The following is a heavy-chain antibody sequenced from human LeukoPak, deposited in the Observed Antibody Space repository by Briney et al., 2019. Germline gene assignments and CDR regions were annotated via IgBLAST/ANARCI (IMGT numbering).Heavy chain of an antibody. CDR2: INPTNGDT. CDR1: GYTFSEYY. J-gene: IGHJ4*02. CDR3: ARVGSGGWYVHPTLDY. D-gene: IGHD2-15*01. V-gene: IGHV1-2*02. Sequence: ASVKVSCKASGYTFSEYYIHWVRQAPGQGLEWMAWINPTNGDTNYAQKFQDRVTMARDTSISTAYMELTRLISDDTAVYYCARVGSGGWYVHPTLDYWGQGTLVTVSS.